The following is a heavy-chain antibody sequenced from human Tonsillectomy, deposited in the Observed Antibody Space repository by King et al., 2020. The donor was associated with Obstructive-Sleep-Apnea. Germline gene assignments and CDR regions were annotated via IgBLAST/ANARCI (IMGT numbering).Heavy chain of an antibody. V-gene: IGHV4-59*08. CDR1: GGPISSYY. Sequence: QLQESGPGLVKPSETLSLTCTVSGGPISSYYWSWIRQPPGKGLEWIGYIYYSGSTNYNPSLASRVTISLDTSKNQFSLKLSSVTAADTAVYYCASSRWELYFFDNWCQGSLVTVSS. D-gene: IGHD1-26*01. CDR3: ASSRWELYFFDN. CDR2: IYYSGST. J-gene: IGHJ4*02.